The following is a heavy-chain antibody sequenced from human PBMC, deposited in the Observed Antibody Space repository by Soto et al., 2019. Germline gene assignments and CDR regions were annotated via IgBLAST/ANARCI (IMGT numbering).Heavy chain of an antibody. Sequence: QVQLVRSGGEVKKPGASVKVSCKASGYTFTIYGINWVRQAPGQGLEWMGWISPDNGSTNYAQKPQGRVTMTTDTSTSTASLELTRLRSYDTAGYYCASALGYSGYAGMDVWGQGTTVTVSS. CDR2: ISPDNGST. D-gene: IGHD5-12*01. CDR3: ASALGYSGYAGMDV. J-gene: IGHJ6*02. CDR1: GYTFTIYG. V-gene: IGHV1-18*01.